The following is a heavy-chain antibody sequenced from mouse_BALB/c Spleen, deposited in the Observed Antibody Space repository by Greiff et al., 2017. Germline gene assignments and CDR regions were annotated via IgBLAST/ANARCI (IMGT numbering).Heavy chain of an antibody. CDR2: ISSGGST. D-gene: IGHD1-1*01. CDR3: ARGNYGSTLDY. J-gene: IGHJ2*01. V-gene: IGHV5-6-5*01. Sequence: EVKVVESGGGLVKPGGSLKLSCAASGFTFSSYAMSWVRQTPEKRLEWVASISSGGSTYYPDSVKGRFTISRDNARNILYLQMSSLRSEDTAMYYCARGNYGSTLDYWGQGTTLTVSS. CDR1: GFTFSSYA.